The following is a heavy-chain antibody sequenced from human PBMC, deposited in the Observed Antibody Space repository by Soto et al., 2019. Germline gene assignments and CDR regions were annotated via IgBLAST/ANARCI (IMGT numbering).Heavy chain of an antibody. D-gene: IGHD6-6*01. CDR1: GYTFTVYY. CDR3: ARGLGDSSSSYYYMDV. Sequence: ASVKVSCKASGYTFTVYYMHWVRQAPGQGLEWMGWINPNSGGTNYAQKFQGWVTMTRDTSISTAYMELSRLRSDDTAVYYCARGLGDSSSSYYYMDVWGKGTTVTVSS. J-gene: IGHJ6*03. CDR2: INPNSGGT. V-gene: IGHV1-2*04.